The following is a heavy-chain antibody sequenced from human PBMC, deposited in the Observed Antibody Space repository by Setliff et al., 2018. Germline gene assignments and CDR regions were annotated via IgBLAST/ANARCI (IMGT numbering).Heavy chain of an antibody. CDR2: FSGSSSTI. Sequence: GSLRLSCAASGFTFSSYSMNWVRQAPGKGLEWVSYFSGSSSTIRYADSVKGRFTISRDDSKNTLYLQMNSLRAEDTAVYYCAKEKNSSTWYERKPFDCWGQGTLVTVLL. D-gene: IGHD2-2*01. V-gene: IGHV3-48*01. J-gene: IGHJ4*02. CDR1: GFTFSSYS. CDR3: AKEKNSSTWYERKPFDC.